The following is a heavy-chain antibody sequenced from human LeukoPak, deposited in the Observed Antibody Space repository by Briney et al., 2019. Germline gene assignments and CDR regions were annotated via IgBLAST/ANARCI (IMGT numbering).Heavy chain of an antibody. J-gene: IGHJ4*02. D-gene: IGHD6-13*01. Sequence: WASVKVSCKASGGTFSSYAISWVRQAPGQGLEWMGGIIPIFGTANYAQKFQGRVTITTDESTSTAYMELSSLRSEDTAVYYCATGYSSSWYFVYWGQGTLVTVSS. CDR1: GGTFSSYA. CDR2: IIPIFGTA. V-gene: IGHV1-69*05. CDR3: ATGYSSSWYFVY.